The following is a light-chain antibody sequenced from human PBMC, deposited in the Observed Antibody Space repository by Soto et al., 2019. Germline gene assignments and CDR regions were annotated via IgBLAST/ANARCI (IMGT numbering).Light chain of an antibody. Sequence: EIVMTQSPATLSVSPGERATLSCRASQSVSSNLAWYQQKPGQAPRLLIYGASTRATGIPARFSGSGSGTEFTLTNSSLQSEDFAVYYCQQYNNWFPRTFGQGNKVEIK. CDR2: GAS. V-gene: IGKV3-15*01. CDR1: QSVSSN. J-gene: IGKJ1*01. CDR3: QQYNNWFPRT.